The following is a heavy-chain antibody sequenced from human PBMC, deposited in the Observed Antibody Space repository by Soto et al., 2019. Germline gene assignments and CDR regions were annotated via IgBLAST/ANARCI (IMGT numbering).Heavy chain of an antibody. V-gene: IGHV4-34*01. D-gene: IGHD2-2*01. Sequence: PSETLALTCGVNDGSLNCYSLSWIRQCPGKGLEWIGEINPSGSTSHNPSLKSRVTLSIDTSKNQFSLRLSSVTAADSAIYYCARRGRYCSSRTSCYFYFDSWVQGTLVTVSS. CDR1: DGSLNCYS. CDR2: INPSGST. J-gene: IGHJ4*02. CDR3: ARRGRYCSSRTSCYFYFDS.